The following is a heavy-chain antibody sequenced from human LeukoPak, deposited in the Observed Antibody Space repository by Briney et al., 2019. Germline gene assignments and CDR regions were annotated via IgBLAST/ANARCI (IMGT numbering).Heavy chain of an antibody. CDR3: ATVFSSSFEGVVYARFDN. CDR2: FDPEDGET. V-gene: IGHV1-24*01. Sequence: ASVKVSCKVSGYTLTHLSMHWVRQVPGKGFEWLGGFDPEDGETIYAQKFQGRVTMTEDTSTDTAYMELSSLRSEDTAIYYCATVFSSSFEGVVYARFDNWGQGTLVTVSA. CDR1: GYTLTHLS. D-gene: IGHD2-8*02. J-gene: IGHJ4*02.